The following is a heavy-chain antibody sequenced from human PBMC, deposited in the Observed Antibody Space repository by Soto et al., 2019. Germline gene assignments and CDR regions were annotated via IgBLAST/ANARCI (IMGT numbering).Heavy chain of an antibody. CDR3: VRGGYSSSWERLYP. Sequence: PGGSLRLSCAASGSSFPNYPMHWVRQTPDKGLEWLAVISHDGVTKNSADSVKGRFSISRDNSRNRLYLDMNSLRTEDTAMYYCVRGGYSSSWERLYPWGQGALVTVSS. D-gene: IGHD4-4*01. V-gene: IGHV3-30-3*01. J-gene: IGHJ5*02. CDR1: GSSFPNYP. CDR2: ISHDGVTK.